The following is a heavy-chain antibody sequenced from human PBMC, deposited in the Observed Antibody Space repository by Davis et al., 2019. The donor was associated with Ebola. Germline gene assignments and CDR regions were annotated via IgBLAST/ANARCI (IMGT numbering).Heavy chain of an antibody. V-gene: IGHV1-2*04. CDR3: AREGRYSGSYPLDY. J-gene: IGHJ4*02. D-gene: IGHD1-26*01. CDR2: INPNSGGT. Sequence: AASVKVSCKASGYTFTIYDINWVRQATGQGLEWMGWINPNSGGTNYAQKFQGWVTMTRDTSISTAYMELSRLRSDDTAVYYCAREGRYSGSYPLDYWGQGTLVTVSS. CDR1: GYTFTIYD.